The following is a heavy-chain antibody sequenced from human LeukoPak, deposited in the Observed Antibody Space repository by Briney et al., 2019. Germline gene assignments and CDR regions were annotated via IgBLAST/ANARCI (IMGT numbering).Heavy chain of an antibody. CDR2: IRGKAYGGTT. Sequence: GGSLRLSCTASGFTFGDYAMSWVRQAPGKGLEWVGFIRGKAYGGTTEYAASVKGRFTISRDDSKSIAYLQMNSLKTEDTAVYYCTRAYLLYYDFWSGNSDYYYMDVWGTGTTVTVSS. J-gene: IGHJ6*03. D-gene: IGHD3-3*01. CDR1: GFTFGDYA. V-gene: IGHV3-49*04. CDR3: TRAYLLYYDFWSGNSDYYYMDV.